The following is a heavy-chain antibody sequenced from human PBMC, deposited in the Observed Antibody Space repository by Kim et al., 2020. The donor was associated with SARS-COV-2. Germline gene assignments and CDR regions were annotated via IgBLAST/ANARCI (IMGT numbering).Heavy chain of an antibody. Sequence: GGSLRLSCAASGFTFSSYAMSWVRQAPGKGLEWVSAISGSGGSTYYADSVKGRFTISRDNSKNTLYLQMNSLRAEDTAVYYCAKVAIGRGVLLWFGEFSHRFDYWGQGTLVTVSS. D-gene: IGHD3-10*01. V-gene: IGHV3-23*01. CDR3: AKVAIGRGVLLWFGEFSHRFDY. J-gene: IGHJ4*02. CDR2: ISGSGGST. CDR1: GFTFSSYA.